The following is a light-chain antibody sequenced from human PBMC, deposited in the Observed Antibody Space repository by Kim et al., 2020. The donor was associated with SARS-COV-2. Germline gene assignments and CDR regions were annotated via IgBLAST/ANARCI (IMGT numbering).Light chain of an antibody. CDR3: QQYYSYPLT. CDR2: AAS. J-gene: IGKJ1*01. CDR1: QGISSY. V-gene: IGKV1-8*01. Sequence: ASTGDRVTITCRASQGISSYLAWYQQKPGKAPKLLIYAASTLQSGVPSRFSGSGSGTDFTLTIRCLQSEDFATYYCQQYYSYPLTFGQGTKVDIK.